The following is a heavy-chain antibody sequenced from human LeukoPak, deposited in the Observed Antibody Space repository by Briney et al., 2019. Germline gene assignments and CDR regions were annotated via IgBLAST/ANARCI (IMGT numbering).Heavy chain of an antibody. Sequence: ASVKVSCKASGYTLTGYYMHWVRQAPGQGLEWMGRINPNSGGTNYAQKFQGRVTMTRDTSISTAYMELSRLRSDDTAVYYCAKGYCSGGSCKYYFDYWGQGTLVTVSS. CDR1: GYTLTGYY. CDR3: AKGYCSGGSCKYYFDY. V-gene: IGHV1-2*06. D-gene: IGHD2-15*01. CDR2: INPNSGGT. J-gene: IGHJ4*02.